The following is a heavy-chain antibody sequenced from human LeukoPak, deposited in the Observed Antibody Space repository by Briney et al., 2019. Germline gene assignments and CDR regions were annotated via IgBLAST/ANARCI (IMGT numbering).Heavy chain of an antibody. CDR1: GYTLTELS. J-gene: IGHJ4*02. V-gene: IGHV1-24*01. D-gene: IGHD3-3*01. CDR3: ATHGGGYDFWSGYCRPLNY. CDR2: FDPEDGET. Sequence: ASVKVSCKVSGYTLTELSMHWVRQAPGKGLEWMGGFDPEDGETIYAQKFQGRVTMTEDTSTDTAYMELSSLRSEDTAVYYCATHGGGYDFWSGYCRPLNYWGQGTLVTVSS.